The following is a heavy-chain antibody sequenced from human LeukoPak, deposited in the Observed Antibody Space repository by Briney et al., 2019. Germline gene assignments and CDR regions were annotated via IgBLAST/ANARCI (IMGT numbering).Heavy chain of an antibody. CDR1: GGSISSYY. CDR2: IYYSGST. J-gene: IGHJ6*02. D-gene: IGHD6-19*01. CDR3: ARRVAGGIYGMDV. V-gene: IGHV4-59*08. Sequence: SETLSLTCTVSGGSISSYYWRWIRQPPGKGLEWIGYIYYSGSTNYNLSLKSRVTITVQSSKNQCSLKLSSVTAADTAVYYCARRVAGGIYGMDVWGQGTTVTVSS.